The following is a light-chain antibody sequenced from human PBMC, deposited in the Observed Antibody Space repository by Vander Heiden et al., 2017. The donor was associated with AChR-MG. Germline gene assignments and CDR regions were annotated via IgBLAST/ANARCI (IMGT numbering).Light chain of an antibody. V-gene: IGLV1-40*01. CDR1: NPNIGAGFD. Sequence: QSVLTQPPSVSGAPGQRVTISCTGSNPNIGAGFDVHWYQQLPGTAPKLLIYGNTNRPSGVPDRFSGSKSGTSASLAITGLRAEDEADYYCQSYDGSLSALYVFGSGTKVTVL. CDR2: GNT. CDR3: QSYDGSLSALYV. J-gene: IGLJ1*01.